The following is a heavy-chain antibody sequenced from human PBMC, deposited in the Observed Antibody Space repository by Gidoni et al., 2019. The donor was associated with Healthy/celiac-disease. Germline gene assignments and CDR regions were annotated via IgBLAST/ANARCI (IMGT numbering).Heavy chain of an antibody. V-gene: IGHV3-23*01. CDR2: ISGSGGST. CDR1: GFTFSIYA. J-gene: IGHJ4*02. D-gene: IGHD2-15*01. CDR3: AKVAWEYCSGGSCSRVYYFDY. Sequence: EVPLLESGGGLVQPGGSLRLSCAASGFTFSIYAMSCVRQAPGKGLEWVSAISGSGGSTYYADYVKGRFTIARDNAKNTLYLQMNSLGAEDTAVYYCAKVAWEYCSGGSCSRVYYFDYWGQGTLVTVSS.